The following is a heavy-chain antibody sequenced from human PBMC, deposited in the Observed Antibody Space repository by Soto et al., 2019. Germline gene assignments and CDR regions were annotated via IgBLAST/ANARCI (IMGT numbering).Heavy chain of an antibody. Sequence: QVQLVESGRGVVQPGRSLRLSCAASGFTFSSYGMHWVRQAPGKGLEWVAVIWYDGSNKYYADSVKGRFTISRDNSKNTLYLQMNSLRAEDTAVYYCARPKTTVTTDFDLWGRGTLVTVSS. CDR3: ARPKTTVTTDFDL. V-gene: IGHV3-33*01. D-gene: IGHD4-17*01. CDR1: GFTFSSYG. CDR2: IWYDGSNK. J-gene: IGHJ2*01.